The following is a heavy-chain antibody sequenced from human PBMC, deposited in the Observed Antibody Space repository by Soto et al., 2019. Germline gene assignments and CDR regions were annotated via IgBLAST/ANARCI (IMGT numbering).Heavy chain of an antibody. CDR2: IYYSGTT. Sequence: PXXTLSLPFTVSGGSINSYYWSWIRQPPGKGLEWIGSIYYSGTTYYNPSLKSRVTISVDRSKNQFSLKLRSVTAADTAVYYCARHFSVDYFDYWGQGALVTVSS. CDR1: GGSINSYY. J-gene: IGHJ4*02. CDR3: ARHFSVDYFDY. V-gene: IGHV4-59*05.